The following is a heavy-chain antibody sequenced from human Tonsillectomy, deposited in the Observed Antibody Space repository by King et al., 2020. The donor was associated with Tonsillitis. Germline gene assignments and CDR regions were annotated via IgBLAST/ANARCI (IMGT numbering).Heavy chain of an antibody. CDR1: GFAFRTYC. Sequence: VQLVESGGGVVQPGRSLGLSCVASGFAFRTYCMHWVRQAPGKGLEWVAVIWSDGNNKFYADSVGGRFTFSRDNSENTLYLQMNNLRAEDTAVYYCVRERGPFDAFDVWGQGTMVTVSS. V-gene: IGHV3-33*01. J-gene: IGHJ3*01. D-gene: IGHD3-16*01. CDR3: VRERGPFDAFDV. CDR2: IWSDGNNK.